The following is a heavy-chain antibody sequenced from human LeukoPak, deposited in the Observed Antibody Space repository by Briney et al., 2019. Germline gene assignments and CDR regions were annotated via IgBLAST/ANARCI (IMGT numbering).Heavy chain of an antibody. J-gene: IGHJ4*02. V-gene: IGHV3-30*03. D-gene: IGHD1-26*01. Sequence: GGSLRLSCVASGFTFSSYGMHWVRQAPGKGLEWVAFISYDGSNENIADSVKGRFIISRDNSKNTLYLQMNSLRAEDTAVYYCARDKWELHYWGQGTLVTVSS. CDR3: ARDKWELHY. CDR1: GFTFSSYG. CDR2: ISYDGSNE.